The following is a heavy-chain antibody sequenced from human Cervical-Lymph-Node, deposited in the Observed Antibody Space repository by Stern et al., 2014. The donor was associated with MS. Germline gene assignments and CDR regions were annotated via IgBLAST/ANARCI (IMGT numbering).Heavy chain of an antibody. Sequence: VQLVESGGGLVQPGGSLRLSCAASGFTFSGYWMHWVLQAPGKGLVWVSRINGDGSSTNYADFVTGRFTVSRDNAKNTLYLQMNSLRAEDTAVYYCAIDPYGDYSSFWGQGTLVTVSS. D-gene: IGHD4-17*01. V-gene: IGHV3-74*01. CDR1: GFTFSGYW. CDR3: AIDPYGDYSSF. CDR2: INGDGSST. J-gene: IGHJ4*02.